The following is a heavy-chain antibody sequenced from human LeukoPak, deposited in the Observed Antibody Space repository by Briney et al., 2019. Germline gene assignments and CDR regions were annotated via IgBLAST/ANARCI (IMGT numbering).Heavy chain of an antibody. CDR1: GFTFSSYG. V-gene: IGHV3-30*02. J-gene: IGHJ3*02. CDR3: AKDAPAAISNSCAFDI. CDR2: IRYDGSNK. Sequence: PGGSLRLSCAASGFTFSSYGMHWVRQAPGKGLEWVAFIRYDGSNKYYADSVKGRFTISRDNSKNTLYLQMNSLRAEDTAVYYCAKDAPAAISNSCAFDIWGQGTMVSVSS. D-gene: IGHD2-2*01.